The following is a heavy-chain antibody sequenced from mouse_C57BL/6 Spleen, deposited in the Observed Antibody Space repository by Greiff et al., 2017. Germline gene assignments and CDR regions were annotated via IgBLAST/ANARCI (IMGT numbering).Heavy chain of an antibody. D-gene: IGHD1-1*01. CDR1: GYAFSSSW. CDR3: ARGDYDSGYLDY. CDR2: IFPGDGDT. J-gene: IGHJ2*01. Sequence: QVQLQQSGPELVKPGASVKISCKASGYAFSSSWMKWVKQRPGNGLEWIGRIFPGDGDTNYNGKFKGKATLTADKSSSTAYMQLSSLTSEDSAVYFCARGDYDSGYLDYWGQGTALTVSS. V-gene: IGHV1-82*01.